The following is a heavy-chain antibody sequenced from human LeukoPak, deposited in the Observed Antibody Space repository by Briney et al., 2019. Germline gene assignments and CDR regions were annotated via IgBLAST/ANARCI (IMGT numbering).Heavy chain of an antibody. CDR1: GGSISSYH. D-gene: IGHD4-17*01. Sequence: PSETLSLTCTVSGGSISSYHWSWIRQPPGKGLECIGYIYSSGSTNYNPSLKSRVTISVDTSKSQFSLKLSSVTAADTAFYYCARSDLYGDYPPGNYWGQGTLVAVSS. J-gene: IGHJ4*02. CDR2: IYSSGST. V-gene: IGHV4-59*01. CDR3: ARSDLYGDYPPGNY.